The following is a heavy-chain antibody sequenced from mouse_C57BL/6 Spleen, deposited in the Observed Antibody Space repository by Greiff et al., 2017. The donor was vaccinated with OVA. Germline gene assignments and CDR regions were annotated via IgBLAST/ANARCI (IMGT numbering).Heavy chain of an antibody. V-gene: IGHV1-15*01. CDR2: IDPETGGT. J-gene: IGHJ2*01. CDR3: TREKTTVVATGYFDY. CDR1: GYTFTDYE. Sequence: QVQLQQSGAELVRPGASVTLSCKASGYTFTDYEMHWVKQTPVHGLEWIGAIDPETGGTAYNQKFKGKAILTADKSSSTAYMELHSLTYEDSAVYYCTREKTTVVATGYFDYWGQGTTLTVSS. D-gene: IGHD1-1*01.